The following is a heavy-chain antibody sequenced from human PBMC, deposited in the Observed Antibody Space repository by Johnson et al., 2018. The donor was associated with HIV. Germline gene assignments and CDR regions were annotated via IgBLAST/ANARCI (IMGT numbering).Heavy chain of an antibody. Sequence: EVQLIESGGGLVQPGGSLRLSCVASGFTFNNYWMSWVRQAPGKGLEWVANIKEDGSEKHYVDSVKARFTISRDNVKNSLYLQMNSLRAEDTAVYYCARDPEPVGAFDIWGQGTMVTVSS. J-gene: IGHJ3*02. D-gene: IGHD1-14*01. CDR3: ARDPEPVGAFDI. CDR1: GFTFNNYW. CDR2: IKEDGSEK. V-gene: IGHV3-7*01.